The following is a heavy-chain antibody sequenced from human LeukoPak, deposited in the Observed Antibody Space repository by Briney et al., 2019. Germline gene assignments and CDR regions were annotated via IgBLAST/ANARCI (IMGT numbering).Heavy chain of an antibody. D-gene: IGHD3-10*01. J-gene: IGHJ4*02. CDR2: IRYDGRNK. CDR3: AKVAAAMVRGAGLDY. Sequence: GGSLRHSCAASGFTFSSYGMHWVRQAPGKGLEWVAFIRYDGRNKYYADSVKGRFTISRDNSKNTLYLQMNSLRAEDTAMYYCAKVAAAMVRGAGLDYWGQGTLVTVSS. V-gene: IGHV3-30*02. CDR1: GFTFSSYG.